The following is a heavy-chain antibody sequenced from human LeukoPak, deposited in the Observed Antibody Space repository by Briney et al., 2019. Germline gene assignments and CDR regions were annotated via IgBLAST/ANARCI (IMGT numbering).Heavy chain of an antibody. CDR1: GYRFTYYW. CDR3: ARGRPYGSGSYYFDY. Sequence: GESLKISCKGSGYRFTYYWIGWVRQMPGKGLEWMGIIYPGDSDTRYSPSFQGQVTISADKSNSTAYLQWSSLKASDTAMDYCARGRPYGSGSYYFDYWGQGTLVTVSS. J-gene: IGHJ4*02. CDR2: IYPGDSDT. D-gene: IGHD3-10*01. V-gene: IGHV5-51*01.